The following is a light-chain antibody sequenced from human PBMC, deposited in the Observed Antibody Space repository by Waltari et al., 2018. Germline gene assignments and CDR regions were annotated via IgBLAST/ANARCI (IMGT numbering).Light chain of an antibody. Sequence: QSALTQPASVSGSPGQSTTISCTGASSDFGKSNLVSWFQKYPGKAPTLLIYEVPNRPSGVFPRFPGSKSGNTASLTISGLRTEDEADYYCSSNAGGHVVFGSGTKVTVL. V-gene: IGLV2-23*02. J-gene: IGLJ1*01. CDR3: SSNAGGHVV. CDR1: SSDFGKSNL. CDR2: EVP.